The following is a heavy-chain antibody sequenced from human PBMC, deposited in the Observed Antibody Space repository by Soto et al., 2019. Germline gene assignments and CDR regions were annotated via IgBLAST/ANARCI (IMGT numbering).Heavy chain of an antibody. CDR2: ISYDGSNK. Sequence: GGSLRLSCAASGFTFSSYGMHWVRQAPGKGLEWVAVISYDGSNKYYADSVKGRFTISRDNSKNTLYLQMNSLRAEDTAVYYCAKSVEVFVGDCPADYY. V-gene: IGHV3-30*18. D-gene: IGHD2-21*02. CDR3: AKSVEVFVGDCPADYY. J-gene: IGHJ6*01. CDR1: GFTFSSYG.